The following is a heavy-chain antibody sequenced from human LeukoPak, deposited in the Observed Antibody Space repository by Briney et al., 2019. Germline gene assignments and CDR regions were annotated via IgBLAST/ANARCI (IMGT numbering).Heavy chain of an antibody. V-gene: IGHV3-15*01. J-gene: IGHJ4*02. CDR2: IKSKTDGGTT. D-gene: IGHD3-10*01. CDR3: TTSYYYGSGSSY. CDR1: GFTSSNAR. Sequence: PGGPLRLSSAASGFTSSNARMSWVRQAPGKGLEWVGRIKSKTDGGTTDYAAPVKGRFTSSRDDSKNTLYLQMNSLKAEDTAVYYCTTSYYYGSGSSYWGQGTLVTVSS.